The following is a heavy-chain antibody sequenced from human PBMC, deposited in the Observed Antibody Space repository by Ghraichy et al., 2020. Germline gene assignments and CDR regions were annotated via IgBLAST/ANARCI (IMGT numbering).Heavy chain of an antibody. CDR2: IYHSGST. CDR1: GGSISSSNW. J-gene: IGHJ6*03. Sequence: SETLSLTCAVSGGSISSSNWWSWVRQPPGKGLEWIGEIYHSGSTNYNPSLKSRVTISVDKSKNQFSLKLSSVTAADTAVYYCAREGTYYYYYMDVWGKGTTVTVSS. CDR3: AREGTYYYYYMDV. D-gene: IGHD1-1*01. V-gene: IGHV4-4*02.